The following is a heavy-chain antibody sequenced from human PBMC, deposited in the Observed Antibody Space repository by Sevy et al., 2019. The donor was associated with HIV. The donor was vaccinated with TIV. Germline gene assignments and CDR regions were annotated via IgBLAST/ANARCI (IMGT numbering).Heavy chain of an antibody. V-gene: IGHV3-23*01. CDR1: GFTFSKYS. CDR2: LSFGWGEI. D-gene: IGHD2-8*01. Sequence: GGSLRLSCAASGFTFSKYSMSWVRQPPGKGLEWVSTLSFGWGEINYADSVKGRFTISRENSNNSVYLQMNNLRPEDTAVYYCAREGCTKPHDYWGQGTLVTVSS. J-gene: IGHJ4*02. CDR3: AREGCTKPHDY.